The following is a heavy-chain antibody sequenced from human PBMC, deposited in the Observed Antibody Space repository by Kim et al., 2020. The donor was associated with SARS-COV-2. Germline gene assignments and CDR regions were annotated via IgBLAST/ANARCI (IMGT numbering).Heavy chain of an antibody. CDR3: VRDRRGGAFDI. CDR1: GFTFSAYD. CDR2: ITKSSATI. V-gene: IGHV3-48*02. D-gene: IGHD3-16*01. Sequence: GGSLRLSCATSGFTFSAYDMNWVRQAPGKGLEWLSFITKSSATIYYADSVQGRFTISRDNAKNSLYLQMNSLRDEDTALYYCVRDRRGGAFDIWGQGTMGTVSS. J-gene: IGHJ3*02.